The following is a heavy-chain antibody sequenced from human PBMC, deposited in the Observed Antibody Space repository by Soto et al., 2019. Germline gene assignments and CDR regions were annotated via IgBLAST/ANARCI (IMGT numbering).Heavy chain of an antibody. CDR1: GFTFSSFR. D-gene: IGHD4-17*01. Sequence: EVQLVESGGGLVQPGESLRLSCAASGFTFSSFRMHWVRQVPGKGLVWVSRITSDGRSTSNADSVKGRFTISRDNAKNTLFLQMNSLRAEDTAVYYCAKGTATTLDYWGQGTLVTVSS. J-gene: IGHJ4*02. V-gene: IGHV3-74*01. CDR2: ITSDGRST. CDR3: AKGTATTLDY.